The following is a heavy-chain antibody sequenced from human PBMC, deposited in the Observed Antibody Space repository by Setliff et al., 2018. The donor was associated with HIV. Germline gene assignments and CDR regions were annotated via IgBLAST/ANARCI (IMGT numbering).Heavy chain of an antibody. J-gene: IGHJ5*01. CDR3: ARGGANPSWFDS. CDR2: ISSSTAAI. D-gene: IGHD3-16*01. Sequence: GGSLRLSCAASGFNFRSYGMTWVRQAPGKGLEWVASISSSTAAIDYADSVKGRFTNSRDNAKNTLYLQMDSLRAEDTAAYYCARGGANPSWFDSWGQGTLVTVSS. V-gene: IGHV3-21*01. CDR1: GFNFRSYG.